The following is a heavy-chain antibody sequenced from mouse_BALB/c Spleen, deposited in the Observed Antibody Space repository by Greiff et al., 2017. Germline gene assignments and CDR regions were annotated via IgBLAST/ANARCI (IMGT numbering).Heavy chain of an antibody. D-gene: IGHD2-1*01. CDR2: ISSGSSTI. J-gene: IGHJ4*01. CDR3: AREGYGTYAMDY. CDR1: GFTFSSFG. V-gene: IGHV5-17*02. Sequence: EVNVVESGGGLVQPGGSRKLSCAASGFTFSSFGMHWVRQAPEKGLEWVAYISSGSSTIYYADTVKGRFTISRDNPKNTLFLQMTSLRSEDTAMYYCAREGYGTYAMDYWGQGTSVTVSS.